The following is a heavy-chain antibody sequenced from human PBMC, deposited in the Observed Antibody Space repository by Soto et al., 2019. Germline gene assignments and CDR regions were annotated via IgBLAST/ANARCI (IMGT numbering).Heavy chain of an antibody. CDR3: ARRGAATFVDWFDP. D-gene: IGHD3-10*01. CDR2: ISAYNGNT. CDR1: GYTFTIYG. Sequence: ASVKVSCKASGYTFTIYGISWVRQGPGQGLEWMGWISAYNGNTNYAQKLQGRVTMTTDTSTSTAYMELRSLRSDNTAVYYCARRGAATFVDWFDPWGQGTLVTVSS. J-gene: IGHJ5*02. V-gene: IGHV1-18*04.